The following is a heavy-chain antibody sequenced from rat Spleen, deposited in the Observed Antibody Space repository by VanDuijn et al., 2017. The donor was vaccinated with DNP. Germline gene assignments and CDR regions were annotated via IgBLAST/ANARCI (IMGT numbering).Heavy chain of an antibody. D-gene: IGHD4-3*01. CDR2: ITPSGNSA. Sequence: EVQLVESGGGLVQPGGSLKLSCVASGFTFNDYDMAWVRQAPAKGLEWFTSITPSGNSAFYRDSVKGRFTVSRDNANSSLSLQMDNLRSDDTATYYCATLIRGHWFAYWGQGTLVTVSS. J-gene: IGHJ3*01. CDR1: GFTFNDYD. V-gene: IGHV5-20*01. CDR3: ATLIRGHWFAY.